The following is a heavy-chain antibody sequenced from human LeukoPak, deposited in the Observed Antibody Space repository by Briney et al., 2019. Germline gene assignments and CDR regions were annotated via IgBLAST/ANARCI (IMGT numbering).Heavy chain of an antibody. CDR2: ISSSSSYI. CDR3: AREGIAARPPYYYGMGV. Sequence: GGSLRLSCAASGFTFSSYSMNWVRQAPGKGLEWVSSISSSSSYIYYADSVKGRFTISRDNAKNSLYLQMNSLGAEDTAVYYCAREGIAARPPYYYGMGVWGQGTTVTVSS. V-gene: IGHV3-21*01. D-gene: IGHD6-6*01. J-gene: IGHJ6*02. CDR1: GFTFSSYS.